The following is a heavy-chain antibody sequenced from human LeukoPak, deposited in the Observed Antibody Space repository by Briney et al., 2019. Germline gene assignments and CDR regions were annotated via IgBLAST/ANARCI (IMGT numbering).Heavy chain of an antibody. J-gene: IGHJ4*02. CDR1: GYTFTSYG. V-gene: IGHV1-18*01. CDR2: ISGYNGNT. CDR3: ATVPALTIAATGVKGMGEYFDY. D-gene: IGHD6-13*01. Sequence: ASVKVSCKASGYTFTSYGISWVRQAPGQGLEWMGWISGYNGNTNYAQKLQGRVTMTTDTSTSTAYMELSSLRSEDTAVYYCATVPALTIAATGVKGMGEYFDYWGQGILVTVSS.